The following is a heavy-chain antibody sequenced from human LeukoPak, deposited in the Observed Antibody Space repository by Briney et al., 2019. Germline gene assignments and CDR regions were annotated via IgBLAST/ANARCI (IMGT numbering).Heavy chain of an antibody. CDR3: AKDGVVIVATGSY. D-gene: IGHD5-12*01. CDR2: ISGSGGST. J-gene: IGHJ4*02. CDR1: GFTFSSYA. V-gene: IGHV3-23*01. Sequence: GGSLRLSCAASGFTFSSYAMSWVRQAPGKGLEWVSAISGSGGSTYCADSVKGRFTISRDNSKNTLYLQMNSLRAEGTAVYYCAKDGVVIVATGSYWGQGTLVTVSS.